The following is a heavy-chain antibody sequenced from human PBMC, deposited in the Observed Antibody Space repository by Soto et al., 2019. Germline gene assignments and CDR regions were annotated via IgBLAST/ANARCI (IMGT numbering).Heavy chain of an antibody. V-gene: IGHV4-59*01. CDR1: GGSISSYY. CDR2: IYYSGST. D-gene: IGHD3-22*01. J-gene: IGHJ4*02. Sequence: QVQLQESGPGLVKPSESLSLTCTVSGGSISSYYWSWIRQPPGKGLEWIGNIYYSGSTYYNPSLKSRVTISLDTSKNQFSLKLSSVTAADTAVYYCARDLSGYYPHFDYWGQGTLVTVSS. CDR3: ARDLSGYYPHFDY.